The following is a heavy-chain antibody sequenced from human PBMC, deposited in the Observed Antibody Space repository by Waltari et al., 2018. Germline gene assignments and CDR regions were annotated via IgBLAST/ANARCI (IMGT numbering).Heavy chain of an antibody. CDR1: GFTLGDYA. V-gene: IGHV3-23*04. D-gene: IGHD5-18*01. Sequence: EVQLVESGGGLVQGGGSLRLSCVVCGFTLGDYALSWVRQAPGKGLEWVSSLTGGGGNTHYEDSVRGRFTISRDNSKNTLYLQMNTLRAEDTATYYCAKDVGYSGGHFDSWGLGIPVTVSS. J-gene: IGHJ4*02. CDR2: LTGGGGNT. CDR3: AKDVGYSGGHFDS.